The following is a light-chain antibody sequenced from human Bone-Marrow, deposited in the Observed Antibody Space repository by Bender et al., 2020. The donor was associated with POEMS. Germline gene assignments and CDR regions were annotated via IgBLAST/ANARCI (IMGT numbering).Light chain of an antibody. V-gene: IGLV2-23*01. Sequence: QSALTQPASVSGSHGQSITLSCTGTSGDIGSYNLVSWYQHLPGKAPKLMIYGGTKRPSGVSTRFSGSESGNTASLTISGLQAEDEADYYCCSYAGSSTWVLGGGPKVSVL. CDR3: CSYAGSSTWV. CDR2: GGT. CDR1: SGDIGSYNL. J-gene: IGLJ3*02.